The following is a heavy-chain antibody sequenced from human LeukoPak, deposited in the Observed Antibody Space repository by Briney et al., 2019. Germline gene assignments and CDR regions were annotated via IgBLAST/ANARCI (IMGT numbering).Heavy chain of an antibody. CDR1: GFTFSAYG. CDR2: ISYDGNKK. V-gene: IGHV3-33*03. Sequence: GKSLKLSCAASGFTFSAYGMHWVRQAPGKGLEWVAFISYDGNKKYYGDPVKGRITISRDNSENTVHLEANSLRVDDTAVYYCVKGSDLVRCNGGSCVSYDYYGLDAWGQGTTVIVS. CDR3: VKGSDLVRCNGGSCVSYDYYGLDA. D-gene: IGHD2-15*01. J-gene: IGHJ6*02.